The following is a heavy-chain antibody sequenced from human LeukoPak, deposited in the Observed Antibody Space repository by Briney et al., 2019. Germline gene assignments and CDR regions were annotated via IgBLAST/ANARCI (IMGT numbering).Heavy chain of an antibody. Sequence: PGGSLRLSCSASGFTSSNYAMHWVRQAPGKGLEYVSAISSNGGSTYYADSVTGRFTISRDRSKNTLYLQMNSLRAEDTAVYYCAKGANCGGDCFSLFDYWSQGTPVTVSS. J-gene: IGHJ4*02. V-gene: IGHV3-64*04. CDR3: AKGANCGGDCFSLFDY. D-gene: IGHD2-21*02. CDR1: GFTSSNYA. CDR2: ISSNGGST.